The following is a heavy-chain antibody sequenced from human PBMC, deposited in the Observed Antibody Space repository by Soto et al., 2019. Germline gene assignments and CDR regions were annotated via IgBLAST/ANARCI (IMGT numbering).Heavy chain of an antibody. CDR1: GYTFATYD. CDR2: MNPSSGNT. D-gene: IGHD2-21*01. CDR3: ARSDGYNFNWLDS. V-gene: IGHV1-8*01. J-gene: IGHJ5*01. Sequence: QVQLVQSGAEVKTPGASVKVSCKASGYTFATYDINWVRQAPGQGLEWMGWMNPSSGNTGYAQKFQGRLTMTRDPALSVAHMDLSSLRNEDTAVYYCARSDGYNFNWLDSWGQGTLVTVPA.